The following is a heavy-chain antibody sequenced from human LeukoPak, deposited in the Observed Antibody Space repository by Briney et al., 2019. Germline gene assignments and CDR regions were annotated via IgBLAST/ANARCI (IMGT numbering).Heavy chain of an antibody. V-gene: IGHV1-69*05. Sequence: SVKVSCKASGGTFSSYAISWVRQAPGQGLEWMGRIIPIFGTANYAQKFQGRVTITTDESTSTAYMELRSLRSDDTAVYYCARAGLGGSNWVDYWGQGTLVTVPS. J-gene: IGHJ4*02. CDR1: GGTFSSYA. CDR3: ARAGLGGSNWVDY. D-gene: IGHD7-27*01. CDR2: IIPIFGTA.